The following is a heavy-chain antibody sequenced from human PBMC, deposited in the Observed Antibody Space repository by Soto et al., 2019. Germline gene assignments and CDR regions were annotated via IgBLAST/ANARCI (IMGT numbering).Heavy chain of an antibody. CDR2: IYSAGGT. D-gene: IGHD1-26*01. CDR3: ARDGTDAFDI. V-gene: IGHV3-53*01. J-gene: IGHJ3*02. Sequence: EVQLVESGGGLIQPGGSLRLSCAASGFTVSNYFMSWVRQAPGMGLEWVSVIYSAGGTYYADSVKGRFTVSRDTSKNTLYLQMNSLRAEDTAVYYCARDGTDAFDIWGQGTMVTVSS. CDR1: GFTVSNYF.